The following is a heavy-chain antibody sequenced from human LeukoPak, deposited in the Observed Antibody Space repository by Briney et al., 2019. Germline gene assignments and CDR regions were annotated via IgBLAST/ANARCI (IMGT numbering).Heavy chain of an antibody. CDR1: GFSFSDYY. CDR2: FPRGRERK. V-gene: IGHV3-11*05. J-gene: IGHJ3*02. CDR3: ARELGSRRAFDI. D-gene: IGHD2-2*01. Sequence: GGTLRLSCAGSGFSFSDYYMAWVRQTPGKGLQRVSFFPRGRERKAHADSVEGRFTSSRDNDKNSLYLLMNSLTADDTAVYYCARELGSRRAFDIGGEGTMV.